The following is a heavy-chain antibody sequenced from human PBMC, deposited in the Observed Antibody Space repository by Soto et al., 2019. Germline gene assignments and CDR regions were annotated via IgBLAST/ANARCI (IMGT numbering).Heavy chain of an antibody. J-gene: IGHJ6*02. CDR1: GYTFTIYG. Sequence: ASVKVSCKASGYTFTIYGISWVRQAPGQGLEWMGWISAYNGNTNYAQKLQGRVTMTTDTSTSTAYMELRSLRSDDTAVYYCARVPHIVVVTAIPTYYYYGMDVWGQGTTVTVSS. CDR3: ARVPHIVVVTAIPTYYYYGMDV. D-gene: IGHD2-21*02. CDR2: ISAYNGNT. V-gene: IGHV1-18*01.